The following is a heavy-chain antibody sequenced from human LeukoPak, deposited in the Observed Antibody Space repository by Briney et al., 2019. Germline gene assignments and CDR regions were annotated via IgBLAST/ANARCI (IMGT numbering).Heavy chain of an antibody. Sequence: GGSLRLSCAASGFTFSSYAMHWVRQAPGKGLEWVAVISYDGSNKYYADSVKGRFTISRGNSKNTLYLQMNSLRAEDTAVYYCAREVPYCSGGSCYYWFDPWGQGTLVTVSS. D-gene: IGHD2-15*01. CDR3: AREVPYCSGGSCYYWFDP. CDR1: GFTFSSYA. V-gene: IGHV3-30*04. J-gene: IGHJ5*02. CDR2: ISYDGSNK.